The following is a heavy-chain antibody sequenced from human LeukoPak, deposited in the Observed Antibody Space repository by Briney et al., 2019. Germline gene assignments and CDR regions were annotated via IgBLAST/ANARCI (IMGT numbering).Heavy chain of an antibody. D-gene: IGHD1/OR15-1a*01. J-gene: IGHJ4*02. CDR2: ITPNGGGT. CDR3: AALGGGEHSYFDY. CDR1: GDTFTNYY. V-gene: IGHV1-46*01. Sequence: GASVKVSCKASGDTFTNYYLHWVRQAPGQGLEWMGIITPNGGGTSFLQEFQGRVTITRDTSTSTVYMELSSLKSEDTAVYYCAALGGGEHSYFDYWGQGTLVTVSS.